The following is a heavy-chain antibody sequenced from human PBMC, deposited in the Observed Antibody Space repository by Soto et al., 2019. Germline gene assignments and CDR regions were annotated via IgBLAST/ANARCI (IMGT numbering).Heavy chain of an antibody. CDR2: IYYSGST. V-gene: IGHV4-31*03. D-gene: IGHD3-10*01. Sequence: HVQLQESGPGLVTPSQTLSLTCSVSGGSLSSRGYYWGWIRQFPGKGLEWIGYIYYSGSTYYNPSLRSGVTMSVDTSKNQFSLKLRSVTAADTAVYYCARDLGGLASSSGSYNGLDVWGQGTTVTVSS. CDR3: ARDLGGLASSSGSYNGLDV. J-gene: IGHJ6*02. CDR1: GGSLSSRGYY.